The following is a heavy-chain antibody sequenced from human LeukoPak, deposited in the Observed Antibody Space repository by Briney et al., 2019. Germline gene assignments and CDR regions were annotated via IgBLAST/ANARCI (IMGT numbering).Heavy chain of an antibody. CDR1: GFTFSSYG. CDR2: IWYDGSNK. J-gene: IGHJ4*02. V-gene: IGHV3-33*01. Sequence: GGSLRLSCAASGFTFSSYGMHWVRQAPGKGLEWVAVIWYDGSNKYYADSVKGRFTISRDNSKNTLYLQMNSLRAEDTAVYYCARDSRQNYYDSSGHDYWGQGTLVTVSS. D-gene: IGHD3-22*01. CDR3: ARDSRQNYYDSSGHDY.